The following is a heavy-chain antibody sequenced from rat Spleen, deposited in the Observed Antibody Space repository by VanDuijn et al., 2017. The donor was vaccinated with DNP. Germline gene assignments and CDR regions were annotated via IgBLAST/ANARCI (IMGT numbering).Heavy chain of an antibody. D-gene: IGHD1-4*01. CDR3: TRTDITTWGYYFDY. Sequence: QVQLKESGPGLVQPSRTLSLTCTVSGFSLPSYGVSWVRQPPGKGLEWIAAIWSGGSTDYNSALKSRLSISTDTSRSQVFLKLNSLQTEDTAIYFCTRTDITTWGYYFDYWGHGVMVTVSS. CDR1: GFSLPSYG. J-gene: IGHJ2*01. CDR2: IWSGGST. V-gene: IGHV2-15*01.